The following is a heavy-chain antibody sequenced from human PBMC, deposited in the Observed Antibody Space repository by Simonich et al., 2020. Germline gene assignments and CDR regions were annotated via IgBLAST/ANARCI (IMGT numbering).Heavy chain of an antibody. CDR3: ARKRFLEWFFDY. V-gene: IGHV3-21*01. D-gene: IGHD3-3*01. CDR1: GFTFSSYS. J-gene: IGHJ4*02. Sequence: EVQLVESGGGLVKPGGSLRLSCAASGFTFSSYSMNWVRQAPGKWVEWVSSSSSSSSYIYYADSVKGRFTISRDNAKNSLYLQMNSLRAEDTAVYYCARKRFLEWFFDYWGQGTLVTVSS. CDR2: SSSSSSYI.